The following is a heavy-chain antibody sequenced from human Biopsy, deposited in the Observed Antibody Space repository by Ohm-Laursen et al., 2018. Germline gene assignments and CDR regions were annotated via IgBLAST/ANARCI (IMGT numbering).Heavy chain of an antibody. CDR3: ARGSGYFKLDV. J-gene: IGHJ6*02. Sequence: SDTLSLTCAVNGESSSGYFWNWIRQPPGKGLEWFGEINQSGSTKYNPSLKRRATLSADSSNSQFSLRLTSVTAADTAIYYCARGSGYFKLDVWGQGTTVTVSS. CDR1: GESSSGYF. CDR2: INQSGST. V-gene: IGHV4-34*01. D-gene: IGHD5-12*01.